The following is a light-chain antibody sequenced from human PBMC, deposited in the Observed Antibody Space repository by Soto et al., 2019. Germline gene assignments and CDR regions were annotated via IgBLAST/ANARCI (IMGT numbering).Light chain of an antibody. J-gene: IGKJ4*01. CDR3: QQYDNYPLT. V-gene: IGKV1-5*01. CDR2: DAS. Sequence: DIQMTQSPSTLSASVGDRVTITCRASQSVRSWLAWYQQKPGRAPKFLIYDASSLESGVPSRFSGSGSGTEFTLNISKLQPDDFATYYCQQYDNYPLTFGGGTKVEI. CDR1: QSVRSW.